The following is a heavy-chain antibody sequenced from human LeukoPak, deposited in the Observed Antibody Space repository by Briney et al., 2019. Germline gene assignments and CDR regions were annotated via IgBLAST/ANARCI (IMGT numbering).Heavy chain of an antibody. CDR2: ISWNSGSI. Sequence: PGRSLRLSCAASGFTFDDYAMHWVRQAPGKGLEWVSGISWNSGSIGYADSVKGRFTISRDNAKNSLYLQMNSLRAEDTAVYYCAREDASSWDYWGQGILVTVSS. V-gene: IGHV3-9*01. J-gene: IGHJ4*02. D-gene: IGHD6-13*01. CDR3: AREDASSWDY. CDR1: GFTFDDYA.